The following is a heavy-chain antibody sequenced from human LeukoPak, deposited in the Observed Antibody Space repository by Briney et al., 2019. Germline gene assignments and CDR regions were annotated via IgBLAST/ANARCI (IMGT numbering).Heavy chain of an antibody. CDR1: GYTFTSYY. CDR3: AREEFYSGSYPARY. J-gene: IGHJ4*02. V-gene: IGHV1-2*02. D-gene: IGHD1-26*01. Sequence: ASVKVSCKASGYTFTSYYMHWVRQAPGQGREWMGWINPNSGGTNYAQKFQGRVTMTRDTSISTAYMELSRLRSDDTAVYYCAREEFYSGSYPARYWGQGTLVTVSS. CDR2: INPNSGGT.